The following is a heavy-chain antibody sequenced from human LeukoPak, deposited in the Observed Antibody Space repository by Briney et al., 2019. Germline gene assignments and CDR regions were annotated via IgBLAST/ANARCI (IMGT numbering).Heavy chain of an antibody. D-gene: IGHD3-22*01. CDR1: GYSISSGYD. J-gene: IGHJ3*02. CDR2: ISQSGST. CDR3: ACLTTADAFDI. V-gene: IGHV4-38-2*02. Sequence: SETLSLTCTVSGYSISSGYDWGWIRQAPGKRLEWLGSISQSGSTYDNPSLKSRVTLSVDTSKNQVSLKLSSVTAADTAVYYCACLTTADAFDIWGQGTMVTVSS.